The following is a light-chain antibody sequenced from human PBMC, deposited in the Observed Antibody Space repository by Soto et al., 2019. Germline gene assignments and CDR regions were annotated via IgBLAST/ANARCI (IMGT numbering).Light chain of an antibody. CDR1: SRDVGGYNY. V-gene: IGLV2-11*01. J-gene: IGLJ2*01. CDR3: CSYAGSYTPV. CDR2: DVS. Sequence: QSALTQPRSVSGSPGQSVTISCTGTSRDVGGYNYVSWYQQHPGKAPKLMIYDVSKRPSGVPDRFSGSKSGNTASLTISGLQAEDEADYYCCSYAGSYTPVFGGGTKVTVL.